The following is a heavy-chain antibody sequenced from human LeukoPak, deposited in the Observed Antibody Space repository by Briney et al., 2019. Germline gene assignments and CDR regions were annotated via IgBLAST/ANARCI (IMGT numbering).Heavy chain of an antibody. CDR1: GYTFTGYY. CDR2: INPNTGGT. J-gene: IGHJ4*02. V-gene: IGHV1-2*06. D-gene: IGHD5-18*01. CDR3: ARDRSGYSYGEPLDH. Sequence: GASVKVSCKASGYTFTGYYLHWVRQAPGQGLEWLGRINPNTGGTDDAQKFQGRVTMTRDTSINTAYMELSRLRPDDTAVYYCARDRSGYSYGEPLDHWGQGTLVIVSS.